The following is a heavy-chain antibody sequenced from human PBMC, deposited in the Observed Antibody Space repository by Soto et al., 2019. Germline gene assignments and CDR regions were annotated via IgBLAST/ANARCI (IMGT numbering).Heavy chain of an antibody. Sequence: PSETLSLTCTVSGTSVTSGDFYWAWIRQAPAKGLEWIGYMYHTGSSYYNPSLKSRITMSVDTSRNQFSLTLTSVTAADTALYYCARYLGPFPWFAPWGQGTLLPVYS. CDR2: MYHTGSS. J-gene: IGHJ5*02. CDR3: ARYLGPFPWFAP. V-gene: IGHV4-30-4*08. CDR1: GTSVTSGDFY.